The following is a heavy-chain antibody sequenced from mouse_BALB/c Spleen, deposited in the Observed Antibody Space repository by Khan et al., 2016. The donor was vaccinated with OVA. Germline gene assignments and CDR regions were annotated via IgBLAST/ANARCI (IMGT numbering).Heavy chain of an antibody. J-gene: IGHJ2*01. CDR1: GYIFTSYW. CDR2: IYPGTDNT. CDR3: AREEALYYFDY. V-gene: IGHV1-76*01. Sequence: QVQLKESGAELVRPGTSVKLSCKTSGYIFTSYWIHWVRQRTGQGLEWIARIYPGTDNTYYNEKLKDRATLTADRSSSTAYMQLNSLKSEASAVYFCAREEALYYFDYWGQGTTLTVSS. D-gene: IGHD3-2*02.